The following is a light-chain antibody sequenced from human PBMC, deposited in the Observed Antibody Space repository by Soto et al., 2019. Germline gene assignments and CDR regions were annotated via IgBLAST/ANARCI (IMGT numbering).Light chain of an antibody. J-gene: IGLJ1*01. CDR3: GTWDNSLSALYV. V-gene: IGLV1-51*01. Sequence: QSALTQPPSVSAAPGQKVTISCSGSSSNIGDNFVSWYQQLPGTAPKLLIYDNNKRPSGIPDRFSGSKSGTSATLGITGLQTGDEADYYCGTWDNSLSALYVFGTGTKLTVL. CDR1: SSNIGDNF. CDR2: DNN.